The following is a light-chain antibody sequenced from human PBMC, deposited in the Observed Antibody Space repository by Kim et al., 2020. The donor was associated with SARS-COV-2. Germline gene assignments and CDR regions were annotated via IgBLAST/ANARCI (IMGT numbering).Light chain of an antibody. J-gene: IGLJ2*01. CDR3: QAWDSSTVV. V-gene: IGLV3-1*01. Sequence: VSPGQTASITCSGEKLGDKYACWYQQKPGQSPVLVIYQDSKRPSGIPERFSGSNAGNTATLTISGTQAMDEADYYCQAWDSSTVVFGGGTQLTVL. CDR2: QDS. CDR1: KLGDKY.